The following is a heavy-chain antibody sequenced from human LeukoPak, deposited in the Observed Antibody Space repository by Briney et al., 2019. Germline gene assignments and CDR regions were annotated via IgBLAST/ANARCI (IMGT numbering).Heavy chain of an antibody. CDR1: GFTFDDYA. CDR2: ISWNSGSI. CDR3: AKSSYGDGMDV. V-gene: IGHV3-9*01. D-gene: IGHD4-17*01. J-gene: IGHJ6*02. Sequence: GRSLRLSCAASGFTFDDYAMHWVRQAPGKGLEWVSGISWNSGSIGYADSVKGRFTISRDNAKNSLYLQMNSLRAEDTALYYCAKSSYGDGMDVWGQGTTVTVS.